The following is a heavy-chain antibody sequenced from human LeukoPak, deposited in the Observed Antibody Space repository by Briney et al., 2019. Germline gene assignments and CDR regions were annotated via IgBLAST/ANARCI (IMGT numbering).Heavy chain of an antibody. CDR2: ISSSCSYI. Sequence: GGSVRLSCAASGFTFNSYSMNWVRQAPGKGLEWVSSISSSCSYIYYADSVKGRFTISRDNAKNSLYLQLNSLRAEDTAVYYCARSNAAAGNYFDYWGQGTLVTVSS. V-gene: IGHV3-21*01. CDR3: ARSNAAAGNYFDY. D-gene: IGHD6-13*01. CDR1: GFTFNSYS. J-gene: IGHJ4*02.